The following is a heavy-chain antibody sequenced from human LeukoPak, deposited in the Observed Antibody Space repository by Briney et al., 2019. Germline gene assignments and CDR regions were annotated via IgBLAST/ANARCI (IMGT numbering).Heavy chain of an antibody. J-gene: IGHJ4*02. CDR3: ARSSTVTRRRVGY. V-gene: IGHV5-51*01. CDR1: GYSFTSYW. Sequence: PGESLKISCKGSGYSFTSYWIGWVRQMPGKGLEWMGIIYPSDSDTRYSPSFQGQVTISADKSISTAYLQWSSLKASDTAMYYCARSSTVTRRRVGYWGQGTLVTVSS. D-gene: IGHD4-17*01. CDR2: IYPSDSDT.